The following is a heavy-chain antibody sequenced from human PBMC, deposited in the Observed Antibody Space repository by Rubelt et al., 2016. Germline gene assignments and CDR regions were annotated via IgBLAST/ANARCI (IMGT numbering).Heavy chain of an antibody. J-gene: IGHJ5*02. CDR2: IYSGGST. Sequence: QGPRTGLEWVSVIYSGGSTYYADSVKGRFTISRDNSKNTLYLQMNSPRAEDTAVYYCARDLWFFLWGQGTLVTVSS. V-gene: IGHV3-53*01. CDR3: ARDLWFFL.